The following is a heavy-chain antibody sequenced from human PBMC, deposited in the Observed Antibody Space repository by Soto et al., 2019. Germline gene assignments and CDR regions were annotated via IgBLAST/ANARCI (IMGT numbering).Heavy chain of an antibody. CDR3: ARDPIAVAGLFDY. CDR1: GGSISRGDYY. CDR2: IYYSGST. J-gene: IGHJ4*02. Sequence: SETLSLTCTVSGGSISRGDYYWSWIRQPPGKGLEWIGYIYYSGSTYYNPSLKSRVTISVDTSKNQFSLKLSSVTAADTAVYYCARDPIAVAGLFDYWGQGTLVTVSS. D-gene: IGHD6-19*01. V-gene: IGHV4-30-4*01.